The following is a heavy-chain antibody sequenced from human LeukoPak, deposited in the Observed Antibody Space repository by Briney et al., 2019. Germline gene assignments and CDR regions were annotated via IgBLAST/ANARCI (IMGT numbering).Heavy chain of an antibody. CDR2: FDPEDGET. V-gene: IGHV1-24*01. D-gene: IGHD2-2*01. CDR1: GYTLTELS. J-gene: IGHJ4*02. Sequence: ASVKVSCKVSGYTLTELSMHWVRQAPGKGPEWMGGFDPEDGETIYAQKFQGRVTMTEDTSTDTAYMELSSLRSEDTAVYYCATAKYCSSTSCRERKFDYWGQGTLVTVSS. CDR3: ATAKYCSSTSCRERKFDY.